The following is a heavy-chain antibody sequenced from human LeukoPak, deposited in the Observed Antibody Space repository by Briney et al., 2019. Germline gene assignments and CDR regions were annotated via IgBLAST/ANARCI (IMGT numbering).Heavy chain of an antibody. V-gene: IGHV6-1*01. CDR1: GDSVSSKNGA. CDR3: ARGLGTTGWHTFDY. J-gene: IGHJ4*02. D-gene: IGHD6-19*01. CDR2: TYYRSKLYN. Sequence: SQTLSLTCAVSGDSVSSKNGAWNWIRQSPSRGLEWLGRTYYRSKLYNDYAESMEGRMTISQDTSKNQYSLHLNSVTPDDTAVYYCARGLGTTGWHTFDYWGQGTLVTVSS.